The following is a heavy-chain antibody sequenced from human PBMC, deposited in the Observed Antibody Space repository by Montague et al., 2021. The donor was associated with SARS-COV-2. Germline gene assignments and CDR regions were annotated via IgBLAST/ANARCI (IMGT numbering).Heavy chain of an antibody. J-gene: IGHJ4*02. D-gene: IGHD3-10*01. Sequence: SETLSLTCTVAGDSVSRSYWNWIRQSPGKGLEWIGNIYYYGSVNYNPSLKSRLSISLDTSKNQLSLTLTSVTAADTATYYCARQITMVREPFDSWGRGTLVLVSS. CDR3: ARQITMVREPFDS. CDR2: IYYYGSV. V-gene: IGHV4-59*08. CDR1: GDSVSRSY.